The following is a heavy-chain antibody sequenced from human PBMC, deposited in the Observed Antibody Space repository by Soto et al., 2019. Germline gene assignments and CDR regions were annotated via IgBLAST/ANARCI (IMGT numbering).Heavy chain of an antibody. CDR1: GFTFSSYA. V-gene: IGHV3-33*06. Sequence: QVQLVESGGGVVQPGRSLRLSCAASGFTFSSYAMHWVRQAPGKGLEWVAAILYDGSNQYYADAVKGRFTISRDNSKNTLYLQMNSLRVEDTAVYYCAKEGRVGYSTRIFRRDNWFDPWGLGTPVTVSS. CDR3: AKEGRVGYSTRIFRRDNWFDP. J-gene: IGHJ5*02. CDR2: ILYDGSNQ. D-gene: IGHD6-13*01.